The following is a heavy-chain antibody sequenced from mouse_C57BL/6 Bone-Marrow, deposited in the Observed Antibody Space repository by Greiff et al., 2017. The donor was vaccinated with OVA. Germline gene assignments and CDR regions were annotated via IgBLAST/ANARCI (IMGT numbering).Heavy chain of an antibody. Sequence: QVQLQQPGAELVRPGSSVKLSCKASGYTFTSYWMDWVKQRPGQGLEWIGNIYPSDSETHYNQKFKDKATLTVDKSSSTAYMQLSSLTSEDSAVYYCARDYGSSSYFDYWGQGTTLTVSS. V-gene: IGHV1-61*01. CDR1: GYTFTSYW. CDR3: ARDYGSSSYFDY. D-gene: IGHD1-1*01. J-gene: IGHJ2*01. CDR2: IYPSDSET.